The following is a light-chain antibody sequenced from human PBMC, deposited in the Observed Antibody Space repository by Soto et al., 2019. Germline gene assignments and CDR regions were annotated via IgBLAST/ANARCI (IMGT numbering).Light chain of an antibody. J-gene: IGLJ2*01. V-gene: IGLV2-14*01. CDR2: GVT. Sequence: QSALTQPASVSGSPGQSITISCTGTSSDVGTYNYVSWYQQHPGKAPKLIIYGVTNRPSGVSNRFSGSKSGNTASLTISGLQAEDKAGYYCSSYTSSAFVVFGGGTKLTVL. CDR3: SSYTSSAFVV. CDR1: SSDVGTYNY.